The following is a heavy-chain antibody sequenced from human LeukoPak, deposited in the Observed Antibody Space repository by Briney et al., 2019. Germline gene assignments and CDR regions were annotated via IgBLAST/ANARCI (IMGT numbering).Heavy chain of an antibody. V-gene: IGHV3-23*01. CDR1: GFTFSSYA. Sequence: GGSLRLSCAASGFTFSSYAMSWVRQAPGKGLEWVSAISGSGGSTYYADSVKGRFTISRDNSKNTLYLQMNSLRAEDAAVYYCANNRYISRWRGAFDVWGQGTMVTVSS. D-gene: IGHD6-13*01. CDR3: ANNRYISRWRGAFDV. CDR2: ISGSGGST. J-gene: IGHJ3*01.